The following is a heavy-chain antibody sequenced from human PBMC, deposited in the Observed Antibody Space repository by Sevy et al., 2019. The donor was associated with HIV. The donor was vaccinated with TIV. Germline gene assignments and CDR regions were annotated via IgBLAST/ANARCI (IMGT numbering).Heavy chain of an antibody. V-gene: IGHV3-48*03. Sequence: GGSLRLSCAASGFSFSSYEMNWVRQAPGKGLEWVSFITSSGSTKHYSDSVRGRFTISRDNAKYSLSLQMNSLRAEDTAIYYCARDLPPSATTLAHFDYWGQGTLVTVSS. J-gene: IGHJ4*02. CDR3: ARDLPPSATTLAHFDY. D-gene: IGHD4-17*01. CDR2: ITSSGSTK. CDR1: GFSFSSYE.